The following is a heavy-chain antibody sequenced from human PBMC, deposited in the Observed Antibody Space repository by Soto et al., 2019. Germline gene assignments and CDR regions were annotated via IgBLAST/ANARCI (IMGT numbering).Heavy chain of an antibody. J-gene: IGHJ6*03. CDR2: MNPNSGNT. V-gene: IGHV1-8*01. Sequence: ASVKVSCKASGYTFTSYDINWVRQATGQGLEWMGWMNPNSGNTGYAQKFQGRVTMTRNTSISTAYMELSSLRSEDTAVYYCARASHCSSTSCYPDYYYYMDVWGKGTTVTVSS. D-gene: IGHD2-2*01. CDR3: ARASHCSSTSCYPDYYYYMDV. CDR1: GYTFTSYD.